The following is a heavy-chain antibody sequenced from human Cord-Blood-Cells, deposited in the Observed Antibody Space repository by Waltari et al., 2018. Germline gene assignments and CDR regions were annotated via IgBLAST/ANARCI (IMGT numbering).Heavy chain of an antibody. CDR2: IWYDGSNK. J-gene: IGHJ4*02. CDR3: AREWFREYFDY. CDR1: GFTFSSYG. D-gene: IGHD3-10*01. V-gene: IGHV3-33*01. Sequence: QVQLVESGGGVVQPGRSLRLSCAASGFTFSSYGMHWVRQAPGKVLEWVAVIWYDGSNKYYGDVVKGRITISRDNSKNTLYLRMNSLRADDTAVYYCAREWFREYFDYWGQGTLVTVSS.